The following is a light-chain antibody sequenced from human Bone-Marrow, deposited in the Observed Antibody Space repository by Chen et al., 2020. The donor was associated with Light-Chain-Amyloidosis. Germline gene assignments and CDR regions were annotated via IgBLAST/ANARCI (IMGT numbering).Light chain of an antibody. V-gene: IGLV3-21*02. CDR2: DDR. Sequence: SYVLTQPSSVSVAPGQTATIAWGGNNNGSTRVHWYQQTPGQAPLLVVYDDRDRPSGIPERLSGSNSGNTATLTISRVEAGDEADYYCQVWDRSSDRPVFGGGTKLTVL. CDR1: NNGSTR. CDR3: QVWDRSSDRPV. J-gene: IGLJ3*02.